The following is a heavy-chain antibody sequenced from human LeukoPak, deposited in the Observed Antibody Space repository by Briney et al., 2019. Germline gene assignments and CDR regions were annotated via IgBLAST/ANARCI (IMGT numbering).Heavy chain of an antibody. D-gene: IGHD4-17*01. J-gene: IGHJ4*02. CDR2: ISHNAAKT. CDR1: GFTFSSYA. CDR3: AKEIMETTYFDS. Sequence: GGSLRLSCAVSGFTFSSYAMSWVRQAPGKGLQWVSAISHNAAKTYYADSVKGRFTISRDSSKNTLYPQMNSLRAEDTAAYYCAKEIMETTYFDSWGQGTLVTVSS. V-gene: IGHV3-23*01.